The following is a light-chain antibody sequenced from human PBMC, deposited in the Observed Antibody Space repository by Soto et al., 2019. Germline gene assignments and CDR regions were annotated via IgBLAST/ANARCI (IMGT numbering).Light chain of an antibody. Sequence: EVVMTQSPTTLSVSPGETANLSCRASQNIDSRLDMYQQSPGRSPRLLIYDASTMATDIPARFSGSGSGTDIPLTTAGLQSEDVAVYYCQHYGNPKVFGLGTKV. V-gene: IGKV3-15*01. J-gene: IGKJ1*01. CDR3: QHYGNPKV. CDR1: QNIDSR. CDR2: DAS.